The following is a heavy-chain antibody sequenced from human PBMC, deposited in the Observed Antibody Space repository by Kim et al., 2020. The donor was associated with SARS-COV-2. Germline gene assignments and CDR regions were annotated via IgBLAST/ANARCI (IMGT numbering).Heavy chain of an antibody. D-gene: IGHD3-22*01. CDR3: ARDRKGHYYDSRVGWFDP. Sequence: SETLSLTCTVSGGSISSYYWSWIRQPPGKGLEWIGYIYYSGSTNYNPSLKSRVTISVDTSKNQFSLKLSSVTAADTAVYYCARDRKGHYYDSRVGWFDPWGQGTLVTVSS. CDR1: GGSISSYY. J-gene: IGHJ5*02. CDR2: IYYSGST. V-gene: IGHV4-59*01.